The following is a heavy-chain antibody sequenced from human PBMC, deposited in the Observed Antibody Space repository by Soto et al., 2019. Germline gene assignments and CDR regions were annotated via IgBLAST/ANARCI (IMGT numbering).Heavy chain of an antibody. CDR1: GGTFSSYA. CDR3: ALYYYDSSGYYPNYYYYGMDV. D-gene: IGHD3-22*01. CDR2: IIPIFGTA. J-gene: IGHJ6*02. V-gene: IGHV1-69*01. Sequence: QVQLVQSGAEVKKPGSSVKVSCKASGGTFSSYAIRWVRQAPGQGLEWMGGIIPIFGTANYAQKFQGRVTITADESTSTAYMELSSLRSEDTAVYYCALYYYDSSGYYPNYYYYGMDVWGQGTTVTVSS.